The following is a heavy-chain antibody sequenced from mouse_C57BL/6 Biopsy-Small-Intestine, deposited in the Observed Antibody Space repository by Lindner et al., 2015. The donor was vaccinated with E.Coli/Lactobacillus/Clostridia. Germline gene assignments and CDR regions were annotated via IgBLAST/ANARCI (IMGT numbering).Heavy chain of an antibody. Sequence: VQLQESGPELVKPGTSVKISCKASGYTFTDYFLNWVKQRPGQGLEWIGWILPGSGNTNYNEKFKGKATLTVDTTSNTAYMKLSSLTSEDSAVYFCARPGSSPFDYWGQGTTLTVSS. CDR3: ARPGSSPFDY. J-gene: IGHJ2*01. D-gene: IGHD1-1*01. V-gene: IGHV1-84*01. CDR1: GYTFTDYF. CDR2: ILPGSGNT.